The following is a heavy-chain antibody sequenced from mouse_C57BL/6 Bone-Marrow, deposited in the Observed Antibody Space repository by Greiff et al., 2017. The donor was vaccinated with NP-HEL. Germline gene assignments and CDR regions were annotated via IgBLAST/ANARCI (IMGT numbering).Heavy chain of an antibody. D-gene: IGHD4-1*02. Sequence: EVNLVESGGGLVKPGGSLKLSCAASGFTFSSYTMSWVRQTPEKRLEWVATISGGGGNTYYPDSVKGRFTISRDNATTTLYLQMSSLRSEDTALYSCARGNWYWFAYWGQGPLVTVSA. CDR2: ISGGGGNT. J-gene: IGHJ3*01. V-gene: IGHV5-9*01. CDR1: GFTFSSYT. CDR3: ARGNWYWFAY.